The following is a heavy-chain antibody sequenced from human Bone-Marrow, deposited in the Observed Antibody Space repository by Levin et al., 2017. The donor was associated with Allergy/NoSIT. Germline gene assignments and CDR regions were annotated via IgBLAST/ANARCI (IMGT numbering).Heavy chain of an antibody. D-gene: IGHD3-16*02. CDR2: IKHDGGEK. Sequence: PAGGSLRLSCVGSGFTFSRYWMSWVRQAPGKGLEWVANIKHDGGEKYYVDSVKGRFTISRDNAKNSLYLQMNSLRAEDTAVYYCARDGSDDYVWGTYRPIFDYWGRGTLVTVSS. J-gene: IGHJ4*02. CDR3: ARDGSDDYVWGTYRPIFDY. V-gene: IGHV3-7*01. CDR1: GFTFSRYW.